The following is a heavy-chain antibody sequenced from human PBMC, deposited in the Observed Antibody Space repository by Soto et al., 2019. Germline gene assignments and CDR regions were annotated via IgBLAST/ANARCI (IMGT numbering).Heavy chain of an antibody. CDR1: GYTFTSYY. Sequence: ASVKVSCKASGYTFTSYYMHWVRQAPGQGLEWMGIINPSGGSTSYAQKFQGRVTMTRDTSTSTVYMELSSLRSEDTAVYYCARPDCTNGVCYKGGFDYWGQGTLVTVSS. J-gene: IGHJ4*02. D-gene: IGHD2-8*01. V-gene: IGHV1-46*01. CDR2: INPSGGST. CDR3: ARPDCTNGVCYKGGFDY.